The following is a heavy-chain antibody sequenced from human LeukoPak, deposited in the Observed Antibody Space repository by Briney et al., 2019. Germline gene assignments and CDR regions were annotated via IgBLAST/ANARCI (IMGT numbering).Heavy chain of an antibody. V-gene: IGHV5-51*01. CDR2: IYPGDSDT. CDR3: AKRLTVGATSHDTFDI. Sequence: GESLQISCKGSGYRFTSYWIGWVRQMPGKGLEWMGIIYPGDSDTRYSPSFQGQVTISADKSISTAYLQWSSLKASDTAMYYCAKRLTVGATSHDTFDIWGQGTMVTVSS. J-gene: IGHJ3*02. CDR1: GYRFTSYW. D-gene: IGHD1-26*01.